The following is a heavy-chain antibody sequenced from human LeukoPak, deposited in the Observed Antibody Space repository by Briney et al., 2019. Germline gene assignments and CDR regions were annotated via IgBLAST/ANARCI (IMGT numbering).Heavy chain of an antibody. J-gene: IGHJ6*03. D-gene: IGHD5-18*01. CDR3: AKVALTAMVSGYYYYYMDV. V-gene: IGHV7-4-1*02. CDR1: GYTFTSYG. Sequence: ASVKVSCKASGYTFTSYGISWVRQAPGQGLEWMGWINTNTGNPTYAQGFTGRFVFSLDTSVRTAYLQISSLKAEDTAVYYCAKVALTAMVSGYYYYYMDVWGRGTTVTVSS. CDR2: INTNTGNP.